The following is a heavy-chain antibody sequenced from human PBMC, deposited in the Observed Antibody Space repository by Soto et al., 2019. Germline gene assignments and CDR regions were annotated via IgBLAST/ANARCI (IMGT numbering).Heavy chain of an antibody. CDR1: GYSFTSYW. CDR3: ASQEMATKNVDAFDI. Sequence: GESLKISCKGSGYSFTSYWIGWVRQMPGKGLEWMGIIYPGDSDTRYSPSFQGQVTISADKSISTAYLQWSSLKASDTTMYYCASQEMATKNVDAFDIWGQETMVTVSS. V-gene: IGHV5-51*03. CDR2: IYPGDSDT. D-gene: IGHD5-12*01. J-gene: IGHJ3*02.